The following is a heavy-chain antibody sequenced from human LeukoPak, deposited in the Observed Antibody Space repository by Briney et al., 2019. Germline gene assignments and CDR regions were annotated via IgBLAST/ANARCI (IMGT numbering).Heavy chain of an antibody. CDR3: ARTRGYSGYATGNWFDP. CDR1: GGSLSGYY. J-gene: IGHJ5*02. V-gene: IGHV4-34*01. Sequence: SETLSLTCAVYGGSLSGYYWSWIRQPPGKGLEWIGEINHSGSTNYNPSLKSRVTISVDTSKNQFSLKLSSVTAADTAVYYCARTRGYSGYATGNWFDPWGQGTLVTVSS. CDR2: INHSGST. D-gene: IGHD5-12*01.